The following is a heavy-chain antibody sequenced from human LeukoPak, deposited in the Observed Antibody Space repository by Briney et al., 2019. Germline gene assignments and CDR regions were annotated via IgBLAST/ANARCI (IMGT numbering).Heavy chain of an antibody. CDR2: IRYDGSNK. CDR1: GFSFSSYG. CDR3: ARDPYYYGSGSPDY. J-gene: IGHJ4*02. V-gene: IGHV3-30*02. Sequence: PGGSLRLSCGASGFSFSSYGMHWVRQAPGKGLEWVAFIRYDGSNKNYGDSVKGRFTISRDNSKNTLYLQMNSLRAEDTAVYYCARDPYYYGSGSPDYWGQGTLVTVSS. D-gene: IGHD3-10*01.